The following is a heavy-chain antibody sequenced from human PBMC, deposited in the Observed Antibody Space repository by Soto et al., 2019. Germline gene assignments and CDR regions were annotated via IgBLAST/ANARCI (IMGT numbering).Heavy chain of an antibody. V-gene: IGHV1-18*01. J-gene: IGHJ6*02. Sequence: ASVKVSCKASGFTFSNYGLNWVRQAPGQGLEWMGWVSANNGHTNYAQNLQGRVSMTTDTSTSAAYMELRGLTFDDTAVYYCARDIESVTAKHFFYYYAMDVWGQGTTVTVSS. D-gene: IGHD2-8*01. CDR2: VSANNGHT. CDR1: GFTFSNYG. CDR3: ARDIESVTAKHFFYYYAMDV.